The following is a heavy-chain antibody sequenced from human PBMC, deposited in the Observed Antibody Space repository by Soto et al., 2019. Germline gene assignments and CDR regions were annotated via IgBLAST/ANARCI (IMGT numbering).Heavy chain of an antibody. CDR2: IYTGANT. V-gene: IGHV3-66*04. D-gene: IGHD3-3*01. Sequence: EVPLVESGGDLVQPGGSLRLSCAASGFTVSSSYMGWVRQAPGKGLEWVSSIYTGANTYYAESVRGRFAIYTDNFKDTLYLQMNDLRVDDTAMCCCARHVGSYEYFALWGRGTLGTVAS. CDR3: ARHVGSYEYFAL. J-gene: IGHJ2*01. CDR1: GFTVSSSY.